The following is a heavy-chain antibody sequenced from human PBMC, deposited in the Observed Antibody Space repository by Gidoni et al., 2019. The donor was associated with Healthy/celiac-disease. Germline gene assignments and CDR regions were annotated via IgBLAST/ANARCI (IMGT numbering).Heavy chain of an antibody. CDR1: GRSISSAGYY. J-gene: IGHJ6*02. D-gene: IGHD4-4*01. CDR2: TYYRGTT. V-gene: IGHV4-31*03. CDR3: ASNTVTNYVGLYGMDV. Sequence: QVQLQESGPGLVQPSQTLSLTCTVSGRSISSAGYYWSWIRQHPGKGLEWIGYTYYRGTTYYNPSLKDRVTVSVDTSKNQFSLKLSSVTAADTAVYYCASNTVTNYVGLYGMDVWGQGTTVTVSS.